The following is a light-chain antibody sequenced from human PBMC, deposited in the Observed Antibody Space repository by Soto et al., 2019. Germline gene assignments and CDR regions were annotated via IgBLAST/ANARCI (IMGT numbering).Light chain of an antibody. CDR3: LLSYSGAVWV. CDR2: DTS. J-gene: IGLJ3*02. Sequence: QAVVTQEPSLTVSPGGTATLTCGSSTGAVTSGHYPYWFQQKPGQAPRTLIYDTSNKHSWTPARFSGSLLGGKAALTLSGAQPEDEAEYYCLLSYSGAVWVFGGGTQLTVL. CDR1: TGAVTSGHY. V-gene: IGLV7-46*01.